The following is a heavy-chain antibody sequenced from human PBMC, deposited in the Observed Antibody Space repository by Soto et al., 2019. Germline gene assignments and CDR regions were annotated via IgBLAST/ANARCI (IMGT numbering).Heavy chain of an antibody. CDR1: GDSITGSY. D-gene: IGHD1-26*01. J-gene: IGHJ4*02. CDR2: IYHSGTT. CDR3: ARDMPYAAGSLAGCDY. Sequence: SETLSLTCTVSGDSITGSYWSWIRQPPGKTLEWIGYIYHSGTTTYNPSLKSRVSISVDTSKNQFSLRLTSVVAADTAVYYCARDMPYAAGSLAGCDYWGQGILVTVSS. V-gene: IGHV4-59*01.